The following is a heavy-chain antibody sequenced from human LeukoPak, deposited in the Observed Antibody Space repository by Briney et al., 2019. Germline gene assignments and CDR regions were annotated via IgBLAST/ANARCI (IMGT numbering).Heavy chain of an antibody. V-gene: IGHV3-9*01. CDR1: GFTFEHYG. J-gene: IGHJ5*01. CDR2: ITWNSGYK. Sequence: GGSLRLSCAASGFTFEHYGMHWVRQVPGKGLEWVAYITWNSGYKGYADSVKGRFAISRGNAKNSLHLQMNSLTGDDTAFYYCAKASDYGGNEFDFWGQGTLVTVSS. CDR3: AKASDYGGNEFDF. D-gene: IGHD4-23*01.